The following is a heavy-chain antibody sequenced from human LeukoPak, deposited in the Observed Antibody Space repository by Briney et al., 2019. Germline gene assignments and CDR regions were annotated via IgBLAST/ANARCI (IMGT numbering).Heavy chain of an antibody. CDR2: IYTSGST. V-gene: IGHV4-4*09. Sequence: SETLSLTCPVSGGSISSYYWSWIRPPPGKGLEWIGYIYTSGSTNYNPSLKSRVTISVDTSKNKLSSVTAADIAVYYCARGWAPRGEKSSFDQWGQGTLVIVSS. CDR3: ARGWAPRGEKSSFDQ. CDR1: GGSISSYY. J-gene: IGHJ4*02. D-gene: IGHD3-10*01.